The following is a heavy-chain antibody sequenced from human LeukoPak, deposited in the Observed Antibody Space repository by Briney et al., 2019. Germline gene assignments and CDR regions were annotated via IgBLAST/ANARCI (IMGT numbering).Heavy chain of an antibody. CDR1: GFTFSNAW. J-gene: IGHJ4*02. CDR2: IKSKTDGGTT. CDR3: TTADFWSGYFVDY. D-gene: IGHD3-3*01. Sequence: GGSLRLSCAASGFTFSNAWMSWVRQAPGKGLEWVGRIKSKTDGGTTDYAAPVKGRFTISRDDSKNTLYLQMNSLKTEDTAVYYCTTADFWSGYFVDYWGQGTLVTVSS. V-gene: IGHV3-15*01.